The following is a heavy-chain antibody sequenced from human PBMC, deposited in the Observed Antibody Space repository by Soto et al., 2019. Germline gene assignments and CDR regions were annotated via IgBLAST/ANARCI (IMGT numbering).Heavy chain of an antibody. CDR2: INPNSGCT. D-gene: IGHD2-2*01. Sequence: QVQLVQSGAEVKKPGASVKVSCKASGYTFTGYYMHWVRQAPGQGLEWMGWINPNSGCTNYAQKFQGWVTMTRDTSISTAYMELSRLRSDDTAVYYCARGTGYCSSTSCRLFDYWGQGTLVTVSS. CDR3: ARGTGYCSSTSCRLFDY. V-gene: IGHV1-2*04. J-gene: IGHJ4*02. CDR1: GYTFTGYY.